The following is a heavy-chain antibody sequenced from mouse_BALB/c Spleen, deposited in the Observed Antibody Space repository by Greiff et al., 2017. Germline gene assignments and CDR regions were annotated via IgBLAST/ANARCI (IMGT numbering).Heavy chain of an antibody. J-gene: IGHJ2*01. V-gene: IGHV5-17*02. CDR2: ISSGISTI. CDR1: GFTFSSFG. CDR3: ARSMITDWAFDY. D-gene: IGHD2-4*01. Sequence: EVKLVESGGGLVQPGGSRKLSCAASGFTFSSFGMHWVRQAPEKGLEWVAYISSGISTIYYADTVKGRFTISRDNPKNTLFLQMTSLRSEDTAMYYCARSMITDWAFDYWGQGTTLTVSS.